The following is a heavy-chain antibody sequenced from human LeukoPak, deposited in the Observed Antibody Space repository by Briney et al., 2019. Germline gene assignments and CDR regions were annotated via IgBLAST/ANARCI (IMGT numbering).Heavy chain of an antibody. D-gene: IGHD3-22*01. CDR2: ISSSSSYI. Sequence: GGSLRLSCAASGFTFSSYSMNWVRQAPGKGLEWVSSISSSSSYIYYADSAKGRFTISRDNAKNSLYLQMNSLRAEDTAVYYCATLIVVAKRFGYWGQGTLVTVSS. J-gene: IGHJ4*02. V-gene: IGHV3-21*01. CDR1: GFTFSSYS. CDR3: ATLIVVAKRFGY.